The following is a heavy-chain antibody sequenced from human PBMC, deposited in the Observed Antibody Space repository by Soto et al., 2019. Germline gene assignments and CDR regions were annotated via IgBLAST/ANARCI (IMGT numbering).Heavy chain of an antibody. Sequence: EVQLVESGGGLVQPGGSLRLSCAASGFTFSSYWMHWVRQAPGKGLVWVSRINSDGSSTSYADSVKGRFTISRDNAKNTLYLQMTSLRAEDTAVYYCARARYYGSGSYYWYFDLWGRGTLVTVSS. CDR2: INSDGSST. CDR3: ARARYYGSGSYYWYFDL. V-gene: IGHV3-74*01. D-gene: IGHD3-10*01. J-gene: IGHJ2*01. CDR1: GFTFSSYW.